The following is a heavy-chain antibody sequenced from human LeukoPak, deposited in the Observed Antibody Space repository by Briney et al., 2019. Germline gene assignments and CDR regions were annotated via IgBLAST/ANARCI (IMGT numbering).Heavy chain of an antibody. Sequence: GGSLRLSCAASRFTFSSYSMNWVRQAPGKGLEWVSSISSSSSYIYYADSVKGRFTISRDNAKNSLYLQMNSLRAEDTAVYYCARDSSGWYDYWGQGTLVTVSS. CDR2: ISSSSSYI. CDR1: RFTFSSYS. D-gene: IGHD6-19*01. V-gene: IGHV3-21*01. CDR3: ARDSSGWYDY. J-gene: IGHJ4*02.